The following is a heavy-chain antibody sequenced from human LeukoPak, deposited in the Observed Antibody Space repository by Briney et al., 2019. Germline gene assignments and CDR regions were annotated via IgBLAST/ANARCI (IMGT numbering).Heavy chain of an antibody. D-gene: IGHD3-16*01. CDR1: GFTFSSYE. J-gene: IGHJ4*02. CDR2: ISDDGYST. CDR3: ARVAPPLDDYIRGSFPYYFDY. Sequence: GGSLRLSCVASGFTFSSYEMAWVRRAPGKGLEWVSGISDDGYSTYYADSVKGRFTISRDNSKNTLYLHMSSLRVEDTAVFYCARVAPPLDDYIRGSFPYYFDYWGQGTPVTVSS. V-gene: IGHV3-23*01.